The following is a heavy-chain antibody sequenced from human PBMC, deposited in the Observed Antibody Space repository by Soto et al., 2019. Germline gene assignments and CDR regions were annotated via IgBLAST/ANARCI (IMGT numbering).Heavy chain of an antibody. CDR2: IKSKPDGGTI. V-gene: IGHV3-15*07. J-gene: IGHJ4*02. Sequence: PGGSLRLACAASGFTFSNAWMNWVRQSPGKGLEWVGRIKSKPDGGTIQYAAPVKGRFNISRDDSKNTLYLQMNSLKIEDTAVYYSCAGGYYLDFWGQGTLVTVYS. CDR3: CAGGYYLDF. CDR1: GFTFSNAW.